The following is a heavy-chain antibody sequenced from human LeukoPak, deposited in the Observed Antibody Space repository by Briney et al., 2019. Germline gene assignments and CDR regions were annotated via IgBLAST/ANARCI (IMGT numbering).Heavy chain of an antibody. CDR2: ISGSGGST. V-gene: IGHV3-23*01. D-gene: IGHD3-22*01. CDR3: AKKPLSYDSSGYIFDY. CDR1: GFTFSSYA. Sequence: PGGSLRLSCAASGFTFSSYAMSWVRQAPGKGLGWVSAISGSGGSTYYADSVKGRFTISRDNSKNTLYLQMNSLRAEDTAVYYCAKKPLSYDSSGYIFDYWGQGTLVTVSS. J-gene: IGHJ4*02.